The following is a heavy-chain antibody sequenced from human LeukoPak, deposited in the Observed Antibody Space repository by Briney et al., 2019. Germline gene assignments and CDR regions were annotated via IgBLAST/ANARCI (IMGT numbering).Heavy chain of an antibody. CDR2: INPNSGGT. D-gene: IGHD2-2*01. Sequence: ASEMVSCKASGYTYTGYYMHWVRQATGQGLEWMGRINPNSGGTNYAQKFQGRVTMTRDTSISTAYMELSRLRSDDTAVYYCAHCSSTSCYYYGMDVWGQGTTVTVSS. V-gene: IGHV1-2*06. J-gene: IGHJ6*02. CDR1: GYTYTGYY. CDR3: AHCSSTSCYYYGMDV.